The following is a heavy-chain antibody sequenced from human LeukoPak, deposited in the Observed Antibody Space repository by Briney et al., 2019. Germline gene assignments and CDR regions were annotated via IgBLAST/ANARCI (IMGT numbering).Heavy chain of an antibody. CDR2: IRSKANSYAT. J-gene: IGHJ6*02. D-gene: IGHD2-2*01. CDR3: TRPRYCSSTSCSDMDV. Sequence: GGSLKLSCAASGFTFSGSAMPWVRQASGKGLEWVGRIRSKANSYATAYAASVKGRFTISRDDSKNTAYLQMNSLKTEDTAVYYCTRPRYCSSTSCSDMDVWGQGTTVTVSS. V-gene: IGHV3-73*01. CDR1: GFTFSGSA.